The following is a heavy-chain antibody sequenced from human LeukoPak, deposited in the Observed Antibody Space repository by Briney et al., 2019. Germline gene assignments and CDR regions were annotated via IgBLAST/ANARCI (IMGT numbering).Heavy chain of an antibody. V-gene: IGHV3-15*01. CDR2: IKSKTDGGTT. J-gene: IGHJ1*01. CDR1: GFTFSNAW. Sequence: SGGSLRLSCAASGFTFSNAWMSWVRQAPGKWLEWVGRIKSKTDGGTTDYAAPVKGRFTISRDDSKNTLYLQMNSLKTEDTAVYYCTTEGSSSWYVAEYFQHWGQGTLVTVSS. D-gene: IGHD6-13*01. CDR3: TTEGSSSWYVAEYFQH.